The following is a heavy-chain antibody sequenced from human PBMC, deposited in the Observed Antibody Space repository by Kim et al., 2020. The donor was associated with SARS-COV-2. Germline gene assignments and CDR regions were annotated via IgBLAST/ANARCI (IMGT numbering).Heavy chain of an antibody. J-gene: IGHJ5*02. CDR3: AKALRSCSSTSCYTRSFDP. D-gene: IGHD2-2*02. V-gene: IGHV3-23*01. Sequence: GRFTISRDNTKNTLYLQMNSLRAEDTAVYYCAKALRSCSSTSCYTRSFDPWGQGTLVTVSS.